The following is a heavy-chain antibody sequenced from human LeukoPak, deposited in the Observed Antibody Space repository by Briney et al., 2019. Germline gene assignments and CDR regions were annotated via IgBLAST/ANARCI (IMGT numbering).Heavy chain of an antibody. D-gene: IGHD6-19*01. Sequence: SETLSLTCTVSGGSISSYYWNWIRQPAGKGLGWIGRIHTSGSTNYNPSLKSRITMSVDTSKNQFSLKLSSVTAADTAVYYCARGKVVAGTPGQNSWDYWGXXTLVTVSS. J-gene: IGHJ4*02. V-gene: IGHV4-4*07. CDR3: ARGKVVAGTPGQNSWDY. CDR2: IHTSGST. CDR1: GGSISSYY.